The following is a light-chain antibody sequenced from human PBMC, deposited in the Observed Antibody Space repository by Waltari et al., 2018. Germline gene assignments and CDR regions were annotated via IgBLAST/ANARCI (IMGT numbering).Light chain of an antibody. CDR3: HQYQWSPLT. J-gene: IGKJ4*01. CDR1: STNSKND. Sequence: STNSKNDLGWYEQKPGQPPKLLIYWASTRQAGVAERFSGSGSGTDVTLTISSLQAEDVAVYYCHQYQWSPLTFVGWPMVEIK. CDR2: WAS. V-gene: IGKV4-1*01.